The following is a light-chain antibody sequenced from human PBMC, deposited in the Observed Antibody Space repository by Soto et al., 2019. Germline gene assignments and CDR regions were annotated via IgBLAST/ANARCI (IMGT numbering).Light chain of an antibody. J-gene: IGKJ1*01. CDR2: GAS. CDR1: QDINNF. CDR3: LQLNGYLWT. V-gene: IGKV1-9*01. Sequence: IPLTQSPSSLSASVGDRVTITCRASQDINNFLGWLQQKPGGAPKVLIYGASTLRSGVPSRFSGSGSGTDFSLTISSVQPEDFAAYYCLQLNGYLWTFGQGTKVEI.